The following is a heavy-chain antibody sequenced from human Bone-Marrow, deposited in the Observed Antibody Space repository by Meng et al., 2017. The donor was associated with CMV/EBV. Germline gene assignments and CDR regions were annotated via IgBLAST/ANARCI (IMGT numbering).Heavy chain of an antibody. J-gene: IGHJ4*02. V-gene: IGHV4-59*01. D-gene: IGHD1-1*01. CDR2: LYYAGST. CDR1: GVSINSFH. Sequence: SETLSLTCTVSGVSINSFHWSWIRQLPGKRLEWIGYLYYAGSTNYNPSLRSRVTISVDTSKNQFSLKLSSVTAADTAVYYCARGGNGDSYDYWGQGTLVTVSS. CDR3: ARGGNGDSYDY.